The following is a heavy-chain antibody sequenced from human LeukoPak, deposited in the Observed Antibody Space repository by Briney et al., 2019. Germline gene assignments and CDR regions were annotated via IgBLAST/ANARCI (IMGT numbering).Heavy chain of an antibody. J-gene: IGHJ4*02. V-gene: IGHV3-49*03. CDR3: TRDEYGSGSNFFDY. Sequence: GGSLRLSCTASGFNFGDYAMSWFRQAPEKGLEGVGFITNKAFGGTAEYAASVKGRFTISRDDSRSIAYLQMDNLRTEGTGVYYCTRDEYGSGSNFFDYWGQGTLVTVST. D-gene: IGHD2-15*01. CDR1: GFNFGDYA. CDR2: ITNKAFGGTA.